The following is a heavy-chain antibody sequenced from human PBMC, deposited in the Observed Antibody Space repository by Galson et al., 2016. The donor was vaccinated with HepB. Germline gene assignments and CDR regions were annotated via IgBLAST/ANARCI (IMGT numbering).Heavy chain of an antibody. D-gene: IGHD6-13*01. V-gene: IGHV6-1*01. CDR3: ARGGAPAGNGWFDP. J-gene: IGHJ5*02. Sequence: DYSVSVKSRITINPDTSRNLFSLQLNSVTPEDTAVYYCARGGAPAGNGWFDPWGQGTLVTVSS.